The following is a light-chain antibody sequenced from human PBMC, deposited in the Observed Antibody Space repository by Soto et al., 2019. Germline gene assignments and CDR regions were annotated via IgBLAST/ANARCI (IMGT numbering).Light chain of an antibody. CDR3: SLAPSGVGV. Sequence: QAVVTQEPSLTVSPGGTVTLTCGSSTGAVTSGHYPYWFQQKPGQAPRTLIYDTSNKYSWTPARFSGSLLGGKAALTLSGAQREDEADYYCSLAPSGVGVFGGGTKLTVL. J-gene: IGLJ3*02. CDR1: TGAVTSGHY. CDR2: DTS. V-gene: IGLV7-46*01.